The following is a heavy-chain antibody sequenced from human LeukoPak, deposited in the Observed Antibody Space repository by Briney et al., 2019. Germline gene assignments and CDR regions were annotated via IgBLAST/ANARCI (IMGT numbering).Heavy chain of an antibody. J-gene: IGHJ3*02. Sequence: PGGSLRLSCAASGFTFCSYAMSWVRKAPGKGLEWVSATSGSGGSTYYADSVKGRFTISRDNSKNTLYLQMNSLRAEDTAVYYCAKKGLRFLEWLDSDAFDIWGQGTMVTVSS. D-gene: IGHD3-3*01. CDR2: TSGSGGST. CDR1: GFTFCSYA. CDR3: AKKGLRFLEWLDSDAFDI. V-gene: IGHV3-23*01.